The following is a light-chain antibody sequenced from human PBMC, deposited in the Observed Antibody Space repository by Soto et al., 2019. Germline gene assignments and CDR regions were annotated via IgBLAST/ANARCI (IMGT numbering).Light chain of an antibody. CDR3: QQYDRSPRT. CDR1: QSVSSSY. J-gene: IGKJ1*01. V-gene: IGKV3-20*01. CDR2: GAS. Sequence: EIVLTQSPGTLSLSPGERATLSCRASQSVSSSYLAWYQQKPGQAPRLLIYGASSRATGIPDRFSGSGSGTEFILTISRLEPEDFAVYYCQQYDRSPRTFGQGTKVEIK.